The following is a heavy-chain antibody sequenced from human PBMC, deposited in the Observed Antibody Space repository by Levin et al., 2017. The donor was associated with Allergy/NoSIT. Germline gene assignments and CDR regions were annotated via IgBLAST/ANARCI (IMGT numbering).Heavy chain of an antibody. CDR2: ISTWSNTI. J-gene: IGHJ3*02. V-gene: IGHV3-48*01. CDR1: GFTFSSSS. CDR3: ARAPLHCGDSSCYSHAFDI. D-gene: IGHD2-2*01. Sequence: GGSLRLSCAASGFTFSSSSMNWVRQAPGKGLQWVSSISTWSNTIYYADSVKGRFTISRDNAKNSLYLQMSSLRVEDTAVYYCARAPLHCGDSSCYSHAFDIWGQGTMVTVSS.